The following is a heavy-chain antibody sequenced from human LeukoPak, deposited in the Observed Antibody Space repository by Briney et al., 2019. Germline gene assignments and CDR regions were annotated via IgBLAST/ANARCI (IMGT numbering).Heavy chain of an antibody. Sequence: GASVKVSCKASGYTFAGYYMHWVRQAPGQGLEWMGWINPNSGGTNYAQKFQGRVTMTRDTSISTAYMELSRLRSDDTAVYYCARVYVGATVYNWFDPWGQGTLVTVSS. CDR2: INPNSGGT. D-gene: IGHD1-26*01. CDR3: ARVYVGATVYNWFDP. V-gene: IGHV1-2*02. CDR1: GYTFAGYY. J-gene: IGHJ5*02.